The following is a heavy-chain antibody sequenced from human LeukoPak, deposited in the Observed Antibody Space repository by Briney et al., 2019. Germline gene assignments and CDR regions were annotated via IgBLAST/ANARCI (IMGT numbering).Heavy chain of an antibody. CDR2: IIPIFVTA. V-gene: IGHV1-69*05. J-gene: IGHJ5*02. CDR1: GGTFSSYA. Sequence: ASVKVSCKASGGTFSSYAISWVRQAPGQGLEWMGGIIPIFVTANYAQKLQGRVTMTRDTSTSTVYMELSSLRSEDTAVYYCARDWGYYYDSSGYSSDLYNWFDPWGQGTLVTVSS. CDR3: ARDWGYYYDSSGYSSDLYNWFDP. D-gene: IGHD3-22*01.